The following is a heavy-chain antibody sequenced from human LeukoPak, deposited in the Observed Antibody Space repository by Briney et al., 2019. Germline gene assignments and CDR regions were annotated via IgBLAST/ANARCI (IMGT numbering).Heavy chain of an antibody. CDR2: IWYDGSNK. J-gene: IGHJ5*02. V-gene: IGHV3-33*01. D-gene: IGHD3-9*01. CDR3: PRSSSYDILTGYYKGNWFDP. CDR1: GFTFSSYG. Sequence: GGSLRLSCAASGFTFSSYGMHWVRQAPGKGLEGVAVIWYDGSNKYYADSVKGRFTISRDNSKSTLYLQMQSLRAEDTAVYYCPRSSSYDILTGYYKGNWFDPWGQGTLVTVSS.